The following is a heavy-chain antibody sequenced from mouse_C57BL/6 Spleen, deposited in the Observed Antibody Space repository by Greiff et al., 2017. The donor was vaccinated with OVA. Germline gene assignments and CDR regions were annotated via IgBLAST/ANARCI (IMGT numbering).Heavy chain of an antibody. D-gene: IGHD1-1*01. J-gene: IGHJ4*01. V-gene: IGHV1-53*01. Sequence: QVQLKQPGTELVKPGASVKLSCKASGYTFTSYWMHWVKQRPGQGLEWIGNINPSNGGTNYNEKFKSKATLTVDKSSSTAYMQLSSLTSEDSAVYYCASGITTVVARGYAMDYWGQGTSVTVSS. CDR2: INPSNGGT. CDR1: GYTFTSYW. CDR3: ASGITTVVARGYAMDY.